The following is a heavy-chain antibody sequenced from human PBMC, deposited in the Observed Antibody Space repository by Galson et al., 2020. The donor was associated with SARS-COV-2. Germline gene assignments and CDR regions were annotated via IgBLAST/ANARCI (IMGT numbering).Heavy chain of an antibody. Sequence: SETLSLTCAVYGGSFSGCYWSWIRQPPGKGLEWIGEINDSGITNYNPSLKSRVTISVDTSKNQFSLNLSSVTAADTAVYYCARGGGRGYSSYDYMDAWGKGTTVTVCS. D-gene: IGHD5-18*01. J-gene: IGHJ6*03. CDR3: ARGGGRGYSSYDYMDA. CDR1: GGSFSGCY. V-gene: IGHV4-34*01. CDR2: INDSGIT.